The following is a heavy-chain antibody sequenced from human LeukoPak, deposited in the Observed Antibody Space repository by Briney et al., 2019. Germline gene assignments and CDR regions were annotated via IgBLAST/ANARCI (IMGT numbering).Heavy chain of an antibody. Sequence: PGGSLRLSCAASGFTFSSYGMHWVRQAPVKGLEWVAVISYDGSNKYYADSVKGRFTISRDNSKNTLYLQMNSLRAEDTAVYYCAKESALYDSSGYLDYWGQGTLVTVSS. J-gene: IGHJ4*02. V-gene: IGHV3-30*18. CDR2: ISYDGSNK. CDR3: AKESALYDSSGYLDY. D-gene: IGHD3-22*01. CDR1: GFTFSSYG.